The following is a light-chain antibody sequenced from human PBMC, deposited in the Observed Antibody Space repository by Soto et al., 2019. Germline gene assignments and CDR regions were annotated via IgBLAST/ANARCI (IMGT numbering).Light chain of an antibody. Sequence: DFQMTQSPSSLSASVGDRVTITCRASQDISDHLAWYQHKPGKVPKLLIYEASTLQSGVPSRFSGGGFGTAFTLTISSLQPEDVAIYYCQRYNRTPRTFGQGTKVELK. J-gene: IGKJ1*01. CDR1: QDISDH. CDR2: EAS. CDR3: QRYNRTPRT. V-gene: IGKV1-27*01.